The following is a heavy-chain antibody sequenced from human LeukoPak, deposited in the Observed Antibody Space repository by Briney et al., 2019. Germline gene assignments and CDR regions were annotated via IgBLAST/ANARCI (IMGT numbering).Heavy chain of an antibody. Sequence: GGSLRLSCAASGFTFSGSAMTWVRQAPGKGLEWVSLISGSGGNTYYADSVKGRFTISRDNSKNTLYLQMNSLRAEDTAVYYCAKDIQCTYWGQGTLVTVSS. CDR1: GFTFSGSA. J-gene: IGHJ4*02. CDR3: AKDIQCTY. CDR2: ISGSGGNT. D-gene: IGHD2-21*01. V-gene: IGHV3-23*01.